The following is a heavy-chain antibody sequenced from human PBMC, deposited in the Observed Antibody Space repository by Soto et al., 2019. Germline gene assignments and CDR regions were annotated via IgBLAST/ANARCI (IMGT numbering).Heavy chain of an antibody. CDR3: ARAHTYYDILTGYYTGSIDY. J-gene: IGHJ4*02. Sequence: EVQLVASGGGLVQPGGSLRLSCAASGFTFSSYAMHWVRQAPGKGLEYVSAISSNGGSTYYANSVKGRFTISRDNSKNTLYLQMGSLRAEDMAVYYCARAHTYYDILTGYYTGSIDYWGQRTLVTVSS. CDR2: ISSNGGST. V-gene: IGHV3-64*01. D-gene: IGHD3-9*01. CDR1: GFTFSSYA.